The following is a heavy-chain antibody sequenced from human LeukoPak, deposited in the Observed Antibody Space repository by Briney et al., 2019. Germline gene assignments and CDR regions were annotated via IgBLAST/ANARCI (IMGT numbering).Heavy chain of an antibody. D-gene: IGHD3-22*01. Sequence: GGSLRLSCVASGFTFNNYAMSWVRQAPGKGLEWVSSISGSGPSTDYTDAVKGRFIISRDKSKSTLHLQMNSLRAEDTALYYCARLPTFYYDSSGYHYDYWGQGILVTVSS. V-gene: IGHV3-23*01. CDR1: GFTFNNYA. CDR3: ARLPTFYYDSSGYHYDY. J-gene: IGHJ4*02. CDR2: ISGSGPST.